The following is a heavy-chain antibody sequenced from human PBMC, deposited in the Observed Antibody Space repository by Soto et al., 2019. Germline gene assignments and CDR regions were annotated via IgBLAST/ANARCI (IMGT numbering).Heavy chain of an antibody. V-gene: IGHV4-31*03. CDR2: IYYSGST. CDR1: GGSISRGGYY. CDR3: ARERIRPYSSSSDWFDP. Sequence: PSETLSLTCTVSGGSISRGGYYWSWIRQHPGKGLEWIGYIYYSGSTYYNPSLKSRVTISVDTSKNQFSLKLSSVTAADTAVYYCARERIRPYSSSSDWFDPWGQGTLVTVSS. J-gene: IGHJ5*02. D-gene: IGHD6-6*01.